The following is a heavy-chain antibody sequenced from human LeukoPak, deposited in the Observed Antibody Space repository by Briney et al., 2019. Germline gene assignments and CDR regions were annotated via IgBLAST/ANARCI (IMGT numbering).Heavy chain of an antibody. CDR2: ISAYNGNT. J-gene: IGHJ5*02. CDR3: ARRNGEYYESSGYYPNWFDP. CDR1: GYTFTSYG. D-gene: IGHD3-22*01. Sequence: ASVKVSCKASGYTFTSYGISWVRQAPGQGLEWMGWISAYNGNTNYAQKLQGRVTMTTDTSTSTAYMELRSLRSDDTAVYYCARRNGEYYESSGYYPNWFDPWGQGTLVTVSS. V-gene: IGHV1-18*01.